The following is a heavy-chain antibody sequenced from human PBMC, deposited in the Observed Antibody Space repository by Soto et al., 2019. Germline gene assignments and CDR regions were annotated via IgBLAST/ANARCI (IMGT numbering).Heavy chain of an antibody. CDR3: AKDDSSGYYPATPFDY. D-gene: IGHD3-22*01. V-gene: IGHV3-30*18. CDR2: ISYDGSNK. J-gene: IGHJ4*02. Sequence: SLRLSCAASGFTFSSYGMHWVRQAPGKGLEWVAVISYDGSNKYYADSVKGRFTISRDNSKNTLYLQMNSLRAEDTAVYYCAKDDSSGYYPATPFDYWGQGTLVTVSS. CDR1: GFTFSSYG.